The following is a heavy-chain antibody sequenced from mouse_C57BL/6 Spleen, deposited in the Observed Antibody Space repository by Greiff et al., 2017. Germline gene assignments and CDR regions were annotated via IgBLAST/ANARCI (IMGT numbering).Heavy chain of an antibody. Sequence: DVKLVESGGGLVQPGGSLSLSCAASGFTFTDYCMSWVRQPPGKALEWLGFIRNKANGYTTEYSASVKGRFTISRDNSQSILYLQMNALRAEDSATYYCARYETLVRWLAYWGQGTLVTVSA. CDR3: ARYETLVRWLAY. J-gene: IGHJ3*01. D-gene: IGHD2-14*01. V-gene: IGHV7-3*01. CDR2: IRNKANGYTT. CDR1: GFTFTDYC.